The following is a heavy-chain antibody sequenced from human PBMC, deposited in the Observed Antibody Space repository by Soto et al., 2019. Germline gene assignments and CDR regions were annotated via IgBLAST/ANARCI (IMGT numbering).Heavy chain of an antibody. CDR2: ISYDGSNK. V-gene: IGHV3-30-3*01. CDR1: GFTFSSYA. Sequence: QVQLVESGGGVVQPGRSLRLSCAASGFTFSSYAMHWVRQAPGKGLEWVAVISYDGSNKYYADSVKGRFTISRDNSKNTLYLQMNSLRAEDTAVYYCARDWYGMDVWGQGTTVTVS. CDR3: ARDWYGMDV. J-gene: IGHJ6*02.